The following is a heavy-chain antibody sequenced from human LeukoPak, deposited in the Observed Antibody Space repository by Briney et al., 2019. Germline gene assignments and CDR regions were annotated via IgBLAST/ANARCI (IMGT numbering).Heavy chain of an antibody. CDR3: AKEGSGGRDRVDR. CDR2: ITNSGGGT. V-gene: IGHV3-23*01. D-gene: IGHD2-15*01. J-gene: IGHJ5*02. CDR1: GFTFSSYF. Sequence: GGSLRPSCAASGFTFSSYFMSWVRQAPGKGLEWVSAITNSGGGTSYADPVKGRFTISRDNSKSTLYLQMNSLTAEDTAVYFCAKEGSGGRDRVDRWGQGALVTVSS.